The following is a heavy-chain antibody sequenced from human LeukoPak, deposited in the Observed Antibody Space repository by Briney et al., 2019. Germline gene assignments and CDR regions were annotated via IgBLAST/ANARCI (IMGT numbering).Heavy chain of an antibody. V-gene: IGHV3-30*03. Sequence: GGSLRLSCAASGFTFSSYGMHWVRQAPGKGLEWVAVISYDGSHKYYADSVKGRFTISRDNSKNTLYLQMNSLRAEDTAVYYCARSSYSSSSSVWGQGTMVTVSS. CDR1: GFTFSSYG. CDR2: ISYDGSHK. J-gene: IGHJ3*01. D-gene: IGHD6-6*01. CDR3: ARSSYSSSSSV.